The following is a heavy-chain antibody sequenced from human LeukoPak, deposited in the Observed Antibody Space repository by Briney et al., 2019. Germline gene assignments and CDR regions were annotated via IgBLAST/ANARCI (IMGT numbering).Heavy chain of an antibody. CDR2: VNTDGSST. Sequence: GGSLRLSCAASGFTFSSYAMSWVRQAPGKGLVWVSRVNTDGSSTSYADSAKGRFTISRDNAKNTLYPQMNSLRAEDTAVYYCAREKQLAYYYYYYYMDVWGKGTTVTVSS. J-gene: IGHJ6*03. D-gene: IGHD6-6*01. CDR1: GFTFSSYA. V-gene: IGHV3-74*01. CDR3: AREKQLAYYYYYYYMDV.